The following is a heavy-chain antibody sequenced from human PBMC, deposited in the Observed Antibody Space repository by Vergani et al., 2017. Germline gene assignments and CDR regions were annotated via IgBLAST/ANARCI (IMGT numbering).Heavy chain of an antibody. CDR3: ARVRREQWLVRWSDY. D-gene: IGHD6-19*01. Sequence: QVQLVQSGAEVKKPGASVKVSCYASGYTFPSYGISWVRQAPGQGLEWMGWISAYKSNTNYAQNIQGRVTMTTDTSTSTANMELSSLRSDDKAVYYGARVRREQWLVRWSDYWGQGTLVTVSS. CDR1: GYTFPSYG. J-gene: IGHJ4*02. CDR2: ISAYKSNT. V-gene: IGHV1-18*01.